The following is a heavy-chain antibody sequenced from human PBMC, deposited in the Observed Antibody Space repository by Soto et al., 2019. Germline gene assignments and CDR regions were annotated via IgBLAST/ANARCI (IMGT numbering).Heavy chain of an antibody. Sequence: GESLKISCKGSGFTFTNYWIGWVRQMPGKGLEWMGIIYPGDSDTKYNPSFQGQVTISADKSITTTYLRWTSLKASDTAIYYCAASIFYYGMDVWGQGTTVTVSS. CDR1: GFTFTNYW. V-gene: IGHV5-51*01. J-gene: IGHJ6*02. CDR3: AASIFYYGMDV. CDR2: IYPGDSDT.